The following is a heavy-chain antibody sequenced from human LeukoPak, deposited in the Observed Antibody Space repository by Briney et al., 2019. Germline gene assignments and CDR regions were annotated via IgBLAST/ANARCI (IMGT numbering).Heavy chain of an antibody. J-gene: IGHJ5*02. CDR1: GYTFTSYD. CDR3: ARVGHMVRGVIIDNWFDP. V-gene: IGHV1-8*01. D-gene: IGHD3-10*01. Sequence: ASVKVSCKASGYTFTSYDINWVRQATGQGLEWMGWMNPNSGNTGYAQKFQGRVTITADESTSTAYMELSSLRSEDAAVYYCARVGHMVRGVIIDNWFDPWGQGTLVTVSS. CDR2: MNPNSGNT.